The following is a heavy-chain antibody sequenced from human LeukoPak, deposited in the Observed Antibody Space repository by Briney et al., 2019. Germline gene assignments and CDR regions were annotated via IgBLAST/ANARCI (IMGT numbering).Heavy chain of an antibody. CDR1: GDSVSSNSAA. J-gene: IGHJ6*03. D-gene: IGHD6-13*01. CDR2: TYYRSKWYN. Sequence: SQTLSLTCAISGDSVSSNSAAWNWIRQSPSRGLEGVGRTYYRSKWYNDYAVSVKSRITINPDSSKNQFSLQLNSVTPEDTAVYYCARAIAAAGTAHYYMDVWGKGTTVTVSS. V-gene: IGHV6-1*01. CDR3: ARAIAAAGTAHYYMDV.